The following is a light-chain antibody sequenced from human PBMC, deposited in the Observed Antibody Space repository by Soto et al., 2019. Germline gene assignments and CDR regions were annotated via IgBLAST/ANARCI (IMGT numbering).Light chain of an antibody. CDR2: EVN. J-gene: IGLJ2*01. Sequence: QSALTQPASVSGSPGQSITISCTGTNGDVGSYDLVSWYQRYPGEAPKLIIYEVNKRPSGISNRFSGSKSGNTASLTISGLQAEDDAEYDCCSYAGSNSAIFGGGTQLTVL. CDR1: NGDVGSYDL. CDR3: CSYAGSNSAI. V-gene: IGLV2-23*02.